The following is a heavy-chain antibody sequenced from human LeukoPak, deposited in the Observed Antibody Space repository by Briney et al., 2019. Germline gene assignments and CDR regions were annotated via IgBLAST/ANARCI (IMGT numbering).Heavy chain of an antibody. CDR1: GGSISSYY. Sequence: SETLSLTCTVSGGSISSYYWSWIRQPPGKGLEWIGYIYYSGSTNYNPSLKSRVTISVDTSKNQFSLKLGSVTAADTAVYYCARGRLLYYFDYWGQGTLVTVSS. CDR2: IYYSGST. J-gene: IGHJ4*02. CDR3: ARGRLLYYFDY. V-gene: IGHV4-59*01.